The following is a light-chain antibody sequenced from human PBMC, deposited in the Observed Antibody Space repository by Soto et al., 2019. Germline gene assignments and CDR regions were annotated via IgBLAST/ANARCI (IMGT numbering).Light chain of an antibody. CDR1: SSDVGGYNY. V-gene: IGLV2-8*01. CDR3: SSYAGSNNVV. CDR2: EVS. J-gene: IGLJ2*01. Sequence: QSALTQPPSASGSPGQSVTISYTGTSSDVGGYNYVSWYQQHPGKAPKLMIYEVSKRPSGVPDRFSGSKSGNTASLTVSGLQAEDEADYYFSSYAGSNNVVFGGGTKLTV.